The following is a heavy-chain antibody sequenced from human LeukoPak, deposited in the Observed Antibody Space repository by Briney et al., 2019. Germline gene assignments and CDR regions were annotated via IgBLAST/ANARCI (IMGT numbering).Heavy chain of an antibody. CDR3: TRSRPYSSSWGYYYYGMDV. J-gene: IGHJ6*02. D-gene: IGHD6-13*01. CDR1: GGSISSYY. CDR2: IYYSGST. V-gene: IGHV4-59*01. Sequence: PSETLSLTCTVSGGSISSYYWSWIRRPPGKGLEWIGYIYYSGSTNYNPSLKSRVTISVDTSKNQFSLKLNSVTAADTAVYYCTRSRPYSSSWGYYYYGMDVWGQGTTVTVSS.